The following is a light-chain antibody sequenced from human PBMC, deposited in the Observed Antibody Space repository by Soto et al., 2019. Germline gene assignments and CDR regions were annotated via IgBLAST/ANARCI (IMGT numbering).Light chain of an antibody. CDR3: QQYNNWPPWT. V-gene: IGKV3-15*01. CDR1: QSVSSN. CDR2: GAS. J-gene: IGKJ1*01. Sequence: IEMTQSPATLSVPPGDTATLSCRASQSVSSNVAWYQRRPGQAPRLLIYGASTRATGIPARFSGSGSGTHFTLTISSLQSEDFALYYCQQYNNWPPWTSGQGTKVEIK.